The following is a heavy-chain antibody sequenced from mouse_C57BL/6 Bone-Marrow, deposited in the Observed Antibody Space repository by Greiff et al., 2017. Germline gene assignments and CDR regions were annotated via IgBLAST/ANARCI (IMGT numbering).Heavy chain of an antibody. J-gene: IGHJ1*03. CDR3: AGDGSSYVNWYFDV. V-gene: IGHV2-2*01. CDR1: GFSLTSYG. D-gene: IGHD1-1*01. CDR2: IWSGGNT. Sequence: QVQLKESGPGLVQPSQSLSITCTVSGFSLTSYGVHWVRQSPGKGLEWLGVIWSGGNTDSNAAFIYRLSISKDNPKSQVFFKMNSLQADDTAIYYCAGDGSSYVNWYFDVWGTGTTVTVSS.